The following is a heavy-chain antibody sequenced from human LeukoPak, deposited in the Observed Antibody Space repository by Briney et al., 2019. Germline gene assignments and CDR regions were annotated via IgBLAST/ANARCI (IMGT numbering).Heavy chain of an antibody. D-gene: IGHD3-10*01. CDR2: ISSSSSYI. CDR3: ARSSGYYYYYMDV. V-gene: IGHV3-21*01. J-gene: IGHJ6*03. Sequence: PGGSLRLSCAASGFTFSSYSMNWVRQAPGKGLEWVSSISSSSSYIYYADSVKGRFTISRDNVKNSLYLQMNSLRVEDTAVYYCARSSGYYYYYMDVWGKGTTVTVSS. CDR1: GFTFSSYS.